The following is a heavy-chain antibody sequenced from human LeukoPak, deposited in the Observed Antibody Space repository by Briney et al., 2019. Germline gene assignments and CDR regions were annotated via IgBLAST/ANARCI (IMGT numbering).Heavy chain of an antibody. D-gene: IGHD1-26*01. CDR3: ARIEWERLGRAFDI. J-gene: IGHJ3*02. V-gene: IGHV3-53*01. CDR1: GFTVSDNY. CDR2: IYSAGAT. Sequence: GGSLRLSCAASGFTVSDNYMTWVRQAPGKGLEWVPSIYSAGATHYAESVRGRFTISRDNSKNTLYLQMNCLRAEDMAVYCCARIEWERLGRAFDIWGQGTVVTVSS.